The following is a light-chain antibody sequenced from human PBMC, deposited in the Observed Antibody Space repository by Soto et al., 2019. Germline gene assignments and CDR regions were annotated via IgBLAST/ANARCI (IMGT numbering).Light chain of an antibody. CDR1: TSDIGINT. V-gene: IGLV1-44*01. CDR3: AAWDDSMKGLI. CDR2: TNT. J-gene: IGLJ2*01. Sequence: QSVLTQPPSASGTPGQRVTIYCSGTTSDIGINTVSWYQQLPGTAPNLLIYTNTQRPSGVPDRFFGSKSGTSASLAISGLQSEDEDDYYCAAWDDSMKGLIFGGGTKLTVL.